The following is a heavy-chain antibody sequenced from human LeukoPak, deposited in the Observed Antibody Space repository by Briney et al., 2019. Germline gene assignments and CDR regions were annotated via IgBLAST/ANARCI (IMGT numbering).Heavy chain of an antibody. J-gene: IGHJ4*02. CDR3: ARAVSGSYPYYFDY. V-gene: IGHV1-69*06. Sequence: ASVKVSCKASGYTFTSYGITWVRQAPGQGLEWMGGIIPIFGTANYAQKFQGRVTITADKSTSTAYMELSSLRSEDTAVYYCARAVSGSYPYYFDYWGQGTLVTVSS. CDR2: IIPIFGTA. CDR1: GYTFTSYG. D-gene: IGHD1-26*01.